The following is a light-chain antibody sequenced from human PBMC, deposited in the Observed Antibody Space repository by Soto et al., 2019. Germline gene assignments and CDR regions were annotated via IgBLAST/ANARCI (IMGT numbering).Light chain of an antibody. CDR2: GAS. CDR3: QQYDNSPLT. CDR1: QSVSSSY. V-gene: IGKV3-20*01. J-gene: IGKJ4*01. Sequence: DIGLTQSPGTLSLSPGERATLSCRASQSVSSSYLAWYQQKPGQAPRLLIYGASNRATGIPGRFSGSGSGTDFTLTISRLEPEDFAVYYCQQYDNSPLTFGGGTKVDIK.